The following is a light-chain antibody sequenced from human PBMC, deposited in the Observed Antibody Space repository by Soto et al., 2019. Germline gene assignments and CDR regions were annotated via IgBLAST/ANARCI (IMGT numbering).Light chain of an antibody. J-gene: IGLJ1*01. CDR3: CSYEGSNTFYV. Sequence: QSVLTQPRSVSGSPGQSVTISCTGTSSDVGAYNYVSWYQHHPGKAPKLMIYHVSKRPSGVPDRFSGSKSGNTASLTISGFQAEDEADYYCCSYEGSNTFYVFGTGTKMTVL. CDR1: SSDVGAYNY. CDR2: HVS. V-gene: IGLV2-11*01.